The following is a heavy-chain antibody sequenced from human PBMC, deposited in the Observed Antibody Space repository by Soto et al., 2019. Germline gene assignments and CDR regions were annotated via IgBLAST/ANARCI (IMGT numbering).Heavy chain of an antibody. Sequence: LSLTCAVYGGSFSGYYWSCIRQPPGKGLEWIGEINHSGSTNYNPSLKSRVTISVDTSKNQFSLKLSSVTAADTAVYYCARGPGIHLDYWGQGTLVTVSS. V-gene: IGHV4-34*01. D-gene: IGHD5-18*01. CDR2: INHSGST. J-gene: IGHJ4*02. CDR1: GGSFSGYY. CDR3: ARGPGIHLDY.